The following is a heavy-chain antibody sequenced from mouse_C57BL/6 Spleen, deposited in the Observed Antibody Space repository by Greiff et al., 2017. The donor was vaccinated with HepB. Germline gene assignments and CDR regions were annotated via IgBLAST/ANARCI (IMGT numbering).Heavy chain of an antibody. D-gene: IGHD2-5*01. CDR2: INPNNGGT. Sequence: EVQLQQSGPELVKPGASVKIPCKASGYTFTDYNMDWVKQSHGKSLEWIGDINPNNGGTIYNQKFKGKATLTVDKSSSTAYMELRSLTSEDTAVYYCARAYYSNYEDFFDFWGQGTTLTVSS. CDR3: ARAYYSNYEDFFDF. J-gene: IGHJ2*01. V-gene: IGHV1-18*01. CDR1: GYTFTDYN.